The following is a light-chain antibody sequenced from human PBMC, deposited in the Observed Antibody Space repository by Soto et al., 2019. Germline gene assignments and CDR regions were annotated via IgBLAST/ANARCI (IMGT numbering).Light chain of an antibody. J-gene: IGKJ2*01. CDR1: LDIDNY. Sequence: DIQMTQSPSSLSASVGDRVTITCQASLDIDNYLNWYQQKPGEAPKLVIYDASILETGVPSRFSGSGSGTDFTFTISSLQREDVATYYCQHYHNLPMYTFGQGTRLEIK. CDR2: DAS. CDR3: QHYHNLPMYT. V-gene: IGKV1-33*01.